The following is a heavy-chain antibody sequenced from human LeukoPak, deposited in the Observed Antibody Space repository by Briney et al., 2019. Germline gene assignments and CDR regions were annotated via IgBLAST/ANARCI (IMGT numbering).Heavy chain of an antibody. V-gene: IGHV4-4*07. D-gene: IGHD6-6*01. Sequence: SETLSLTCTVSGGSNTSYYWSYIRQPAGKGLEWIGRIHTSGSTNYNPSLKSRVTMSVDTSKNQFSLKLSSVTAADTAIYYCAREFSGTSIAARVFDSWGQGTLVTVSS. CDR1: GGSNTSYY. J-gene: IGHJ4*02. CDR2: IHTSGST. CDR3: AREFSGTSIAARVFDS.